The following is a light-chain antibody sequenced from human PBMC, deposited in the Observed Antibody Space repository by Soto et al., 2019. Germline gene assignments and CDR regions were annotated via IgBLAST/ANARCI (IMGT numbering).Light chain of an antibody. CDR2: RNN. CDR3: AAWDDSLSKV. V-gene: IGLV1-47*01. CDR1: SSNIGSNY. J-gene: IGLJ1*01. Sequence: QSVLTQPPSASRTPGQRVTISCSGSSSNIGSNYVYWYQQLPGTAPKLLIYRNNQRPSGVPDRFSGSKSGTSASLAISGLRSEDEADYYCAAWDDSLSKVFGTGTKVTVL.